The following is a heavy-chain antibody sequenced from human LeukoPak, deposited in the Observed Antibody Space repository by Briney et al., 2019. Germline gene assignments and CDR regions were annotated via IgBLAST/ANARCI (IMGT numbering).Heavy chain of an antibody. Sequence: GGSLRLSCAASGFTFSSYAMHWVRQAPGKGLEWVAVISYDGSNRYYADSVKGRFTISRDNSKNTLYLQMNSLRAEDTAVYYCARDLVARNWFDPWGQGTLVTVSS. D-gene: IGHD5-12*01. CDR3: ARDLVARNWFDP. CDR2: ISYDGSNR. CDR1: GFTFSSYA. V-gene: IGHV3-30-3*01. J-gene: IGHJ5*02.